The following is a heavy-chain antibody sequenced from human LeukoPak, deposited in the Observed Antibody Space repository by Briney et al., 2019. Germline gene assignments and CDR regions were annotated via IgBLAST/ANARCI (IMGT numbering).Heavy chain of an antibody. D-gene: IGHD4-17*01. J-gene: IGHJ4*02. V-gene: IGHV4-38-2*02. CDR1: GGSISSYF. CDR2: ISHGGST. Sequence: SETLSLTCTVSGGSISSYFWGWIRQPPGKGLEWIGTISHGGSTYYNPSLKSRVTISVDTSKNQFSLNLSSVTAADTAVFYCARATVTTEGDYFDYWGQGTLVTVSS. CDR3: ARATVTTEGDYFDY.